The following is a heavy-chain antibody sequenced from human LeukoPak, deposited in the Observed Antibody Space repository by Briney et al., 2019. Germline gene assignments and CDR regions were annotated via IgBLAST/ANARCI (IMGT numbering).Heavy chain of an antibody. CDR1: GGSLSSSSYY. J-gene: IGHJ4*02. V-gene: IGHV4-39*01. Sequence: SETLSLTCTVPGGSLSSSSYYWGWIRRPPGKGLEWIGSIYYSGSTYYNPSLKSRVTISVDTSKNQFSLKLSSVTAADTAVYYCATVYYDYVWGSYRFDYWGQGTLVTVSS. D-gene: IGHD3-16*02. CDR2: IYYSGST. CDR3: ATVYYDYVWGSYRFDY.